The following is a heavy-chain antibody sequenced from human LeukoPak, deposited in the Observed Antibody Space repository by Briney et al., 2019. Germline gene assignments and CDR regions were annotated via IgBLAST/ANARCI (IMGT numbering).Heavy chain of an antibody. Sequence: GGSLRLSCAASGFTFSSYWMSWVRQAPAKGLEWVANIKQDGSEKYYVDSVKCRFTISRDNAKNSLYPQMNSLRAEDTAVYYCARDRNYYYMDVWGKGTTVTVSS. CDR2: IKQDGSEK. J-gene: IGHJ6*03. CDR1: GFTFSSYW. D-gene: IGHD1-14*01. V-gene: IGHV3-7*01. CDR3: ARDRNYYYMDV.